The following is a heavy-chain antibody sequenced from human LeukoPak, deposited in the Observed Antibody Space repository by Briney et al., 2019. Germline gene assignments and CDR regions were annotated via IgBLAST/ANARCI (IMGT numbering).Heavy chain of an antibody. D-gene: IGHD6-13*01. CDR2: ISHDGGNY. CDR1: GFTFSIYG. V-gene: IGHV3-30*18. CDR3: AKRIEPLWEAAAALDY. J-gene: IGHJ4*02. Sequence: GGSLRLSCAASGFTFSIYGMHCVRQPPAREVDWVAVISHDGGNYFYTDSVKGRFTISRDNSQNTLYLQMNSLRPEDTAVYFCAKRIEPLWEAAAALDYWGQGTLVTVSS.